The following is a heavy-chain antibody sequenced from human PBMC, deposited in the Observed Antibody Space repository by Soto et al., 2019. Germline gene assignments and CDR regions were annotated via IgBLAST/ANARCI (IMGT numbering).Heavy chain of an antibody. CDR2: MNPNSGNT. Sequence: ASVKVSCKASGYPFTSYDINWVRQATGQGLEWMGWMNPNSGNTGYAQKFQGRVTMTRNTSISTAYMELSSLRSEDTAVYYCARILGRYGGNSAAYWGQGTLVTVSS. J-gene: IGHJ4*02. CDR1: GYPFTSYD. V-gene: IGHV1-8*01. D-gene: IGHD2-21*02. CDR3: ARILGRYGGNSAAY.